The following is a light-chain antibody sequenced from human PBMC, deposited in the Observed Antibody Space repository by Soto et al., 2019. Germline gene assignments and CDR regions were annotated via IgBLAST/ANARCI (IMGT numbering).Light chain of an antibody. V-gene: IGLV2-11*01. Sequence: QSALTQPRSVSGSPGQSVTISCTGTSSDVGGHNYVSWYQQHPGKAPKLMIYDVSQRPSGVPDRFSGSKSGNTASLTISGLQAEDEADYYCCSYAGSHFLFGGGTKLTVL. CDR2: DVS. J-gene: IGLJ2*01. CDR3: CSYAGSHFL. CDR1: SSDVGGHNY.